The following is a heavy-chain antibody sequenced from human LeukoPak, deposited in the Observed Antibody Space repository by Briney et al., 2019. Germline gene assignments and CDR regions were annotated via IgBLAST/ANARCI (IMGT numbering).Heavy chain of an antibody. CDR2: ISYDGSNK. Sequence: GGSLRLSCAASGFTFSSYGMHWVRQAPGKGLEWVAVISYDGSNKYYADSVKGRFTISRDNSKNTLYLQMNSLRAEDTAVYYCAKGIYYDSSGYAPTHYYYGMDVWGQGTTVTVSS. V-gene: IGHV3-30*18. J-gene: IGHJ6*02. CDR3: AKGIYYDSSGYAPTHYYYGMDV. D-gene: IGHD3-22*01. CDR1: GFTFSSYG.